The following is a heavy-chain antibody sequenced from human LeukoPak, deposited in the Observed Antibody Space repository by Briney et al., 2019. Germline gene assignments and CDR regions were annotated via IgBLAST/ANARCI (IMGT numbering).Heavy chain of an antibody. CDR3: TRLEDAFDI. J-gene: IGHJ3*02. V-gene: IGHV3-73*01. Sequence: GGSLRLSCAASGFTFSGSAMHWVRQASGKGLEWVGRIRSKTNSYATVYAASVKGRFTISRDDSKNTAYLQMNSLNTEDTAVYYCTRLEDAFDIWGQGTMVTVSS. CDR1: GFTFSGSA. CDR2: IRSKTNSYAT.